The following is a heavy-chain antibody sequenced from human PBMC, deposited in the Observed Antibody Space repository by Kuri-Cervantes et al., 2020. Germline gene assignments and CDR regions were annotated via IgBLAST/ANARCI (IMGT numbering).Heavy chain of an antibody. V-gene: IGHV3-13*01. CDR1: GFTFSSYD. J-gene: IGHJ4*02. Sequence: GESLKISCAASGFTFSSYDMHWVRQATGKGLEWVSAIGTAGDTYYPGSVKGRFTISRDNAKNSLYLQMNSLRAEDTAVYYCVFGIRRYFDYWGQGTLVTVSS. D-gene: IGHD3-3*01. CDR3: VFGIRRYFDY. CDR2: IGTAGDT.